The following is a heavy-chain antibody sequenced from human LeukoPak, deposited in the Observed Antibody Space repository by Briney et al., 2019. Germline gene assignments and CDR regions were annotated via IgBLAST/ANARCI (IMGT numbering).Heavy chain of an antibody. CDR1: GGTFSSYA. D-gene: IGHD4-11*01. CDR2: IIPILGIA. Sequence: GSSVKVSCKASGGTFSSYAISWVRQALGQGLEWMGRIIPILGIANYAQKFQGRVTITADKSTSTAYMELSSLRSEDTAVYYCARDSDTATTDYWGQGTLVTVSS. J-gene: IGHJ4*02. V-gene: IGHV1-69*04. CDR3: ARDSDTATTDY.